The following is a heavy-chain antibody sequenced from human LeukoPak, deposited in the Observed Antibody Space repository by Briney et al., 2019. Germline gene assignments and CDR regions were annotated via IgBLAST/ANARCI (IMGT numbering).Heavy chain of an antibody. V-gene: IGHV1-2*02. Sequence: ASVKVSCKASGYTFTGYYMHWVRQAPGQGLEWMGWINLNSGGTNYAQKFQGRVTMTRDTSISTAYMELSRLRSDDTAVYYCAVSSSSSVYYYYYMDVWGKGTTVTVSS. CDR2: INLNSGGT. D-gene: IGHD6-6*01. J-gene: IGHJ6*03. CDR3: AVSSSSSVYYYYYMDV. CDR1: GYTFTGYY.